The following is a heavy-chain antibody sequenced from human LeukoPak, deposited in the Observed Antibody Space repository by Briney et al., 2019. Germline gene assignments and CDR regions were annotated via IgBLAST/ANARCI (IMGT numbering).Heavy chain of an antibody. CDR1: GGSISTNNW. D-gene: IGHD2-15*01. CDR3: ARGGIDLYWVFEY. Sequence: SETLSLTCAVSGGSISTNNWWSWVRPSPVKGLEWIGEIHHTGSTKYNPSLKSRVTISLDKSKNQFSLNLKSVTAADTAVYYCARGGIDLYWVFEYWGRGTLVTVSS. V-gene: IGHV4-4*02. CDR2: IHHTGST. J-gene: IGHJ4*02.